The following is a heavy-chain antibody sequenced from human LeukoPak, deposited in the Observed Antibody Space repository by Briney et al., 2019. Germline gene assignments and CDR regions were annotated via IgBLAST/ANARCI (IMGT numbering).Heavy chain of an antibody. D-gene: IGHD5-18*01. CDR2: IYPGDSDT. V-gene: IGHV5-51*01. CDR1: GYSFTSYW. Sequence: GESLKISCKGSGYSFTSYWIGWVRQVPGKGLGWMGIIYPGDSDTRYSPSFQGQVTISADKSISTAYLQWSSLKASDTAMYYRARRLRAMAMDDAFDIWGQGTMVTVSS. CDR3: ARRLRAMAMDDAFDI. J-gene: IGHJ3*02.